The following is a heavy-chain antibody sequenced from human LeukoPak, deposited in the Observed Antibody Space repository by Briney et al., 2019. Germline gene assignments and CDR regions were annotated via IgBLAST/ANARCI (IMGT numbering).Heavy chain of an antibody. Sequence: GGSLRLSCAASGFRFSTFAMSWVRQAPGKGLEWVSGISGSGSATYYADSVKGRFTISRDNSKNTLYLQMTTQRADDKAVYSGAKNNSARGGKGFGAQGPRATVPS. CDR1: GFRFSTFA. J-gene: IGHJ1*01. CDR2: ISGSGSAT. CDR3: AKNNSARGGKGF. V-gene: IGHV3-23*01. D-gene: IGHD2/OR15-2a*01.